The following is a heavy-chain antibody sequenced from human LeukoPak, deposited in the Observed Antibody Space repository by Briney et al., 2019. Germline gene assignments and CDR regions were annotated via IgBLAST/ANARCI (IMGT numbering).Heavy chain of an antibody. J-gene: IGHJ6*04. Sequence: GASVKVSCKASGYTFTSYGISWVRQAPGQGLEWMGWISAYNGNTNYAQKLQGRVTMTTDTSTSTAYVELRSLRSDDTAVYYCARDLLWVRGVFYYYGMDVWGKGTTVTVSS. CDR1: GYTFTSYG. D-gene: IGHD3-10*01. CDR2: ISAYNGNT. CDR3: ARDLLWVRGVFYYYGMDV. V-gene: IGHV1-18*04.